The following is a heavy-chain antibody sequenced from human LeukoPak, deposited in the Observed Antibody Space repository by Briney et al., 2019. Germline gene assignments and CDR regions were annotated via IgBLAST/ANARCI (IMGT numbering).Heavy chain of an antibody. D-gene: IGHD3-22*01. CDR3: ARSGSNLGGSGYST. J-gene: IGHJ4*02. CDR1: GFTFSRHG. CDR2: IGDTGRAK. Sequence: GRSLRLSCAASGFTFSRHGMHWVRQAPGKGLEWVAVIGDTGRAKYYADSVEGRFTASRDNFKNTLYLEMNSLRYDDTALYYCARSGSNLGGSGYSTWGQGTLVTVSS. V-gene: IGHV3-33*08.